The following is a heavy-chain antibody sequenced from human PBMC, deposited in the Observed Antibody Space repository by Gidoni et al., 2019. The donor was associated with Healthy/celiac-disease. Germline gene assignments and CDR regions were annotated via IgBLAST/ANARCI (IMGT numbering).Heavy chain of an antibody. V-gene: IGHV3-21*01. CDR2: ISSSSSYI. CDR1: GLTFSSYS. D-gene: IGHD5-18*01. Sequence: EVQLVESGGGLVKPGGSLRLSCAASGLTFSSYSMNWVRKAPGKGMEWVSFISSSSSYIYYADSVKGRFTISRDNAKNSLYLQMNSLRAEETAVYYCAGGVQLWSIDYWGQGTLVTVSS. CDR3: AGGVQLWSIDY. J-gene: IGHJ4*02.